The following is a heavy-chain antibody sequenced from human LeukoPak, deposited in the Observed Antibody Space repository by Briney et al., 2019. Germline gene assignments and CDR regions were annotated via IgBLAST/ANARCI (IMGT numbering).Heavy chain of an antibody. J-gene: IGHJ4*02. Sequence: GGSLRLSCAASGFTFDDYGMSGVRPAPGKGLEWVSGINWNGGSTGYADSVKGRFTISRDNAKNSLYLQMNSLRAEDTALYYCARVGGYCSGGSCLPLDLGQGTLVTVSS. D-gene: IGHD2-15*01. CDR2: INWNGGST. CDR3: ARVGGYCSGGSCLPLD. CDR1: GFTFDDYG. V-gene: IGHV3-20*04.